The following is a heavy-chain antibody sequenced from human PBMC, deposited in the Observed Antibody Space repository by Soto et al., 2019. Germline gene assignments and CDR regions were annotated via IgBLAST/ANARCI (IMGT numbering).Heavy chain of an antibody. CDR2: IWYDGSNK. CDR1: GFTFSSYG. Sequence: QVQLVESGGGVVQPGRSLRLSCAASGFTFSSYGMHWVRQAPGKGLEWVAVIWYDGSNKYYADSVKGRFTISRDNSKNTLYLQMSGLRDEDTAVYYCAGGYCSGGSCYYSGMDVWGQGTTVAVSS. CDR3: AGGYCSGGSCYYSGMDV. J-gene: IGHJ6*02. V-gene: IGHV3-33*01. D-gene: IGHD2-15*01.